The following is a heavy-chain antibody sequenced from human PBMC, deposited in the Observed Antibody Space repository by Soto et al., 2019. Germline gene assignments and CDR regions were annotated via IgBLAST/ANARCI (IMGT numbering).Heavy chain of an antibody. CDR2: ISYDGTDK. Sequence: QVPLVESGGGVVQPGRSLRLSCVASGFTFSGYGMHWVRQAPGQGLEWVALISYDGTDKDYADSVKGRCTISRDNSKNTLYLQMNSLRAEDTAMYYCAKTDMSGSYDYWGQGTLVTVSS. J-gene: IGHJ4*02. CDR1: GFTFSGYG. CDR3: AKTDMSGSYDY. D-gene: IGHD1-26*01. V-gene: IGHV3-30*18.